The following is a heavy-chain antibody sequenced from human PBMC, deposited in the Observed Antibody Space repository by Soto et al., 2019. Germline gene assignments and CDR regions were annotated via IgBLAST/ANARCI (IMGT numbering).Heavy chain of an antibody. CDR1: GFTFSTFG. V-gene: IGHV3-30*18. CDR3: AKDLQAYGDYDYYCYGLDV. Sequence: QLVESGGGVVPPGASLRLSCAASGFTFSTFGMHWVRQTPGEGLEWVAVISYDGNNKVYADSVKGRFTISRDNFKNTVDLVMNNLKVDDTAVYYCAKDLQAYGDYDYYCYGLDVWGQGATVSVSS. J-gene: IGHJ6*02. D-gene: IGHD4-17*01. CDR2: ISYDGNNK.